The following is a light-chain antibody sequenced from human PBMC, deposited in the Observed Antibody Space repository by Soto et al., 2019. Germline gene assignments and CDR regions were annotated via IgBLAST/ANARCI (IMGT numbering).Light chain of an antibody. CDR2: VAS. CDR1: QSISRY. CDR3: LQDNSYPLT. J-gene: IGKJ4*01. V-gene: IGKV1-6*01. Sequence: IQMTQSPSSLSASVGDRVTITCRASQSISRYLNWYQQKPGKAPNLLIYVASSLQSEVPSRFSGSGSGTDFTLTISSLQPEDFATYYCLQDNSYPLTFGGGTKVDIK.